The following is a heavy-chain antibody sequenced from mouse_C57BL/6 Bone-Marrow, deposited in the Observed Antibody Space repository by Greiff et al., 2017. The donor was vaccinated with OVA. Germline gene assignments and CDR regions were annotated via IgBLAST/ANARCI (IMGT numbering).Heavy chain of an antibody. V-gene: IGHV3-6*01. CDR2: ISYDGSN. CDR1: GYSITSGYY. D-gene: IGHD2-3*01. Sequence: EVQVVASGPGLVKPSQSLSLTCSVTGYSITSGYYWNWIRQFPGNKLEWMGYISYDGSNNYNPSLKNRISITRDTSKNQFFLKLNSVTTEDTATYYCARDHGYYPYYAMDYWGQGTSVTVSS. CDR3: ARDHGYYPYYAMDY. J-gene: IGHJ4*01.